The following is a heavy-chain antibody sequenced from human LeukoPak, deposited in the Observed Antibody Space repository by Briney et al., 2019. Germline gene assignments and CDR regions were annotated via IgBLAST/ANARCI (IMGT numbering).Heavy chain of an antibody. CDR1: GFTFSTYS. CDR2: ISSGSDHI. D-gene: IGHD6-6*01. J-gene: IGHJ4*02. V-gene: IGHV3-21*01. Sequence: GGSLRLSCAASGFTFSTYSMNWVRQAPGKGLEWVSSISSGSDHIYYADSVKGRFTISRDNAKNSLYLQMDSLRAEDTAVFFCGGNDYCSSSGYDFWGQGTLVTVSS. CDR3: GGNDYCSSSGYDF.